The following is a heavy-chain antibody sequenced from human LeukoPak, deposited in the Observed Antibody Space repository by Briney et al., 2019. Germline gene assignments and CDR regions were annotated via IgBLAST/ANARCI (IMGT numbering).Heavy chain of an antibody. CDR1: GGSFSGYY. J-gene: IGHJ4*02. CDR2: IYYSGST. D-gene: IGHD1-26*01. CDR3: AAGATYFDY. V-gene: IGHV4-59*08. Sequence: ASETLSLTCALYGGSFSGYYWSWIRQPPGKGLEWIGYIYYSGSTNYNPSLKSRVTISVDTSKNQFSLKLSSVTAADTAVYYCAAGATYFDYWGQGTLVTVSS.